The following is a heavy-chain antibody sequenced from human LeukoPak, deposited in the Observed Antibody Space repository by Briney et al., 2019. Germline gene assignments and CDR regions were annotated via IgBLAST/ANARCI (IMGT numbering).Heavy chain of an antibody. J-gene: IGHJ5*02. Sequence: PGGSLRLSCAASGFTFKNFAMTWVRQAPGKGLEWVSTITTSGSATYYADSVKGRFTMSRDNSKDTLYLQMNSLRAEDTAVYYCAKNRYFDWLNWFDPWGQGTLVTVSS. CDR1: GFTFKNFA. CDR3: AKNRYFDWLNWFDP. V-gene: IGHV3-23*01. D-gene: IGHD3-9*01. CDR2: ITTSGSAT.